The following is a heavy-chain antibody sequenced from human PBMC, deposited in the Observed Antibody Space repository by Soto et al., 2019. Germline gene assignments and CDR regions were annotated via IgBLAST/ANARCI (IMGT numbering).Heavy chain of an antibody. CDR1: GFTFSSYS. Sequence: EVQLVESGGGLVKPGGSLRLSCAASGFTFSSYSMNWVRQAPGKGLEWVSSISSSSSYIYYADSVKGRFTISRDNAKTSLYLKMNSLGAEDTAVYYCARDKRLITGDYYGMDVWGQGPTVTVSS. CDR2: ISSSSSYI. J-gene: IGHJ6*02. CDR3: ARDKRLITGDYYGMDV. D-gene: IGHD7-27*01. V-gene: IGHV3-21*06.